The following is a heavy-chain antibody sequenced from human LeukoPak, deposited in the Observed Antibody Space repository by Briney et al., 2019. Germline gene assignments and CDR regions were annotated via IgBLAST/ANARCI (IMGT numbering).Heavy chain of an antibody. CDR2: ISWNSGSI. Sequence: PGGSLRLSCAASGFTFDDYAIHWGRQAPGKGLEWVSGISWNSGSIGYADSVKGRFTISRDNAKNSLYLQMNSLRAEDTALYYCAKLFDQASWVQQLDPGYYGMDVWGQGTTVTVSS. D-gene: IGHD6-13*01. J-gene: IGHJ6*02. CDR1: GFTFDDYA. V-gene: IGHV3-9*01. CDR3: AKLFDQASWVQQLDPGYYGMDV.